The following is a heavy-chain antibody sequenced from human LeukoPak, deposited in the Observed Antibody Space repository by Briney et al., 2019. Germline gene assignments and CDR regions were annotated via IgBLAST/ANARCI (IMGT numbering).Heavy chain of an antibody. CDR3: ARDRGIAVADYFDY. J-gene: IGHJ4*02. CDR1: GFTFSSYS. D-gene: IGHD6-19*01. V-gene: IGHV3-48*01. CDR2: ISSSSSTI. Sequence: GGSLRLSCAASGFTFSSYSMNWVRQAPGKGLEWVSYISSSSSTIYYADSVKGRFTISRDNAKNSLYLQMNSLRAEDTAVCYCARDRGIAVADYFDYWGQGTLVTVSS.